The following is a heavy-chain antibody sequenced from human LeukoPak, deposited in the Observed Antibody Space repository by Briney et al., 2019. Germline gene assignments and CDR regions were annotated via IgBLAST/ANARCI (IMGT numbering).Heavy chain of an antibody. V-gene: IGHV4-31*01. CDR2: IYYSGST. CDR3: ARDASLLSLGY. CDR1: CGSISSGGYY. J-gene: IGHJ4*02. Sequence: TLSLTCTVSCGSISSGGYYWSWSRQHPGKVLEWIGYIYYSGSTYNNPPLNRLVTISVDTYKSQFCLKLSSVPAEDTTVYYCARDASLLSLGYWGQGTLVTVSS.